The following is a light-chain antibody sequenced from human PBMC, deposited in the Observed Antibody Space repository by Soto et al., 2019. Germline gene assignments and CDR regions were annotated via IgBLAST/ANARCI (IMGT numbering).Light chain of an antibody. CDR1: QSISSW. Sequence: DIQMTRSPSTLSASVVDRVTITCLASQSISSWLAWYQQKPGKAPKLLIYKASSLESGVPSRFSGSGSGTEFTLTISSLQPDDFATYYCQQSYSTPRTFGQGTKVDI. V-gene: IGKV1-5*03. CDR2: KAS. J-gene: IGKJ1*01. CDR3: QQSYSTPRT.